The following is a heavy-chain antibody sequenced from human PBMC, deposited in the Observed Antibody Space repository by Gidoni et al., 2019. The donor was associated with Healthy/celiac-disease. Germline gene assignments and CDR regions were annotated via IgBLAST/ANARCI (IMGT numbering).Heavy chain of an antibody. D-gene: IGHD2-15*01. CDR1: GGTFSSYA. Sequence: QVQLVQSGAGVKKPGSSVKVSCKASGGTFSSYAIRWVRQAPGHGLEWMGGIIPIFGTANYAQKFQGRVTITADESTSTAYMELSSLRSEYTAVEYCARDSPYCSGGSCYSGVGWFDPWGQGTLVTVSS. CDR2: IIPIFGTA. V-gene: IGHV1-69*01. CDR3: ARDSPYCSGGSCYSGVGWFDP. J-gene: IGHJ5*02.